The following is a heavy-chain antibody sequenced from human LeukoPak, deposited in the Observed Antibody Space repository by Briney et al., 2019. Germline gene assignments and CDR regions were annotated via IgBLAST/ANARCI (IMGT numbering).Heavy chain of an antibody. V-gene: IGHV3-21*01. CDR1: GFTFSSYS. D-gene: IGHD2-2*01. J-gene: IGHJ4*02. Sequence: PGGSLRLSCAASGFTFSSYSMNWVRQAPGKGLEWVSSISSSSSYIYYADSVKGRFTISRDNAKNSLYLQMNSLRAEDTAVYYCARDSRVVVVAAALYYFDYWGQGTLVTVSS. CDR2: ISSSSSYI. CDR3: ARDSRVVVVAAALYYFDY.